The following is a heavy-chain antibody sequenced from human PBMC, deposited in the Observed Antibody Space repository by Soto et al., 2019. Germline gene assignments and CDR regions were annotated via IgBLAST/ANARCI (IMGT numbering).Heavy chain of an antibody. Sequence: PSETLSLTCTVSGGSISSYYWSWIRQPPGKGLEWIGYIYYSGSTNYNPSLKSRVTISVDTSKNQFSLKLSSVTAADTAVYYCARSGVTTPWFDPWGQGTLVTVSS. D-gene: IGHD4-17*01. V-gene: IGHV4-59*01. J-gene: IGHJ5*02. CDR1: GGSISSYY. CDR3: ARSGVTTPWFDP. CDR2: IYYSGST.